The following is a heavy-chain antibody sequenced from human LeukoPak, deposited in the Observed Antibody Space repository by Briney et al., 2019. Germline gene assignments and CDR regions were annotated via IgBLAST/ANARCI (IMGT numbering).Heavy chain of an antibody. CDR1: GFTFSSYE. J-gene: IGHJ6*04. D-gene: IGHD3-10*02. V-gene: IGHV3-48*03. CDR2: ISSSGSTI. Sequence: GGALRLSCAASGFTFSSYEMNWVRQAPGKGLEWVSYISSSGSTIYYADSVKGRFTISRDNAKNSLYLQMNSLRAEDTAVYYCAELGITMIGGVWGKGTTVTVSS. CDR3: AELGITMIGGV.